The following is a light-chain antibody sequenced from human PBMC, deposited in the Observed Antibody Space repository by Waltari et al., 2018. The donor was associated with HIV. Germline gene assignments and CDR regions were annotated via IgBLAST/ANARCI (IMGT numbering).Light chain of an antibody. Sequence: QSALTPPPSLSGSPGQSITLSWSGNWSAIGSSDFVSLYQHFPCKAPKRILYVVNGRPSGVSPRYSGSNSGNTSSLVISGLQSEDEADYYCCSYAGSGTFVVFGGGTRLTV. CDR2: VVN. J-gene: IGLJ3*02. CDR1: WSAIGSSDF. V-gene: IGLV2-23*02. CDR3: CSYAGSGTFVV.